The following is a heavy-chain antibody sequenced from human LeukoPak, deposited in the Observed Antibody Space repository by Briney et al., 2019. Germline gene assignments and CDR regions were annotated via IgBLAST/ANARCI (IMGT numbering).Heavy chain of an antibody. Sequence: SETLSLTCTVSGGSISSYYWSWIRQPTGKGLEWIGRIYTSGSTNYNPSLKSRVTMSVDTSKNQFSLKLSSVTAADTAVYYCARDARYCSSTSCPLDVWGKGTTVTVSS. J-gene: IGHJ6*04. V-gene: IGHV4-4*07. CDR1: GGSISSYY. CDR2: IYTSGST. D-gene: IGHD2-2*01. CDR3: ARDARYCSSTSCPLDV.